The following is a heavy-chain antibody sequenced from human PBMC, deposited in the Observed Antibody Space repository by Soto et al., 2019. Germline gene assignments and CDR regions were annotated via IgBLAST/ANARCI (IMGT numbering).Heavy chain of an antibody. V-gene: IGHV1-18*01. CDR2: ISTYNGNT. Sequence: QVQLMQSGAEVKKPGASVKVSCKASGYTFTSYGISWVRQAPGQGLEWMGWISTYNGNTNDAQKLQGRVTMTTDTSTSTAYMELRSLRSDDTAVYYCGRDLYQSVFYYGMDVWGQGTTVTVSS. CDR1: GYTFTSYG. D-gene: IGHD2-2*01. CDR3: GRDLYQSVFYYGMDV. J-gene: IGHJ6*02.